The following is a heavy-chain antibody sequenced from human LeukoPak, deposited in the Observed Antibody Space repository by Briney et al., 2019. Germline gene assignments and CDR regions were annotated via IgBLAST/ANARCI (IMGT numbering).Heavy chain of an antibody. CDR1: GGTFSTYA. J-gene: IGHJ4*02. V-gene: IGHV1-69*05. D-gene: IGHD5-18*01. CDR3: ARRRAYSYGPDFDY. Sequence: SVKVSCKTSGGTFSTYAVSWVRRAPGQGLEWMGGIIPMFGTANYAQKFQGRVTITTDESTNTAYMELSSLGSEDTAVYYCARRRAYSYGPDFDYWGQGTLVTVSS. CDR2: IIPMFGTA.